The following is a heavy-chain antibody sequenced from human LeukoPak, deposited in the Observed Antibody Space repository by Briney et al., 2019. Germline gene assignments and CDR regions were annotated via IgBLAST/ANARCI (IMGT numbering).Heavy chain of an antibody. CDR1: GFKFDDYT. CDR3: ANGKYGYEQEPLSH. CDR2: ISWEGSDT. V-gene: IGHV3-43*01. D-gene: IGHD5-12*01. J-gene: IGHJ4*02. Sequence: HPGGSLRLSCAASGFKFDDYTMHWVRQPPGKGLEWLSFISWEGSDTYYADSVKGRFTISRDNSKKSLYLQMNSLTIEDSAWYYCANGKYGYEQEPLSHWGLGTLVTVSS.